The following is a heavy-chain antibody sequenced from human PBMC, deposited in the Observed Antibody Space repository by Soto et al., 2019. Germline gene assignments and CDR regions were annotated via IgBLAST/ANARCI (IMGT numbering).Heavy chain of an antibody. CDR3: AMTFEY. D-gene: IGHD2-21*02. V-gene: IGHV3-21*06. CDR2: ISSSSSSI. CDR1: GFPFSSYT. Sequence: EVQLVESGGGLIKPGGSLRLSCAASGFPFSSYTMNWVRQAPGKGLEWVSSISSSSSSIYYADSVKGRFTISRDNAKTLLYLQMNSLRAEDTAVYYCAMTFEYWGQGMLVTVSS. J-gene: IGHJ4*02.